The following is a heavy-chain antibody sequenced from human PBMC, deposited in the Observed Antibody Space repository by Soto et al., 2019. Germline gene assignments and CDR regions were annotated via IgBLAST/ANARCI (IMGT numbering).Heavy chain of an antibody. V-gene: IGHV1-46*01. CDR2: IDPSGGVT. J-gene: IGHJ4*02. CDR1: GYTFTTFH. D-gene: IGHD3-16*01. Sequence: QVQLIQFGAEVKKPGASVKVSCRASGYTFTTFHIHWVRQAPGQGLEWMGMIDPSGGVTRDAQRFKGRITMTSDASTISVYMELRGMTSEDTAVYYCERDVIGHDTYETLGYYFDQWGPGTLVTVSS. CDR3: ERDVIGHDTYETLGYYFDQ.